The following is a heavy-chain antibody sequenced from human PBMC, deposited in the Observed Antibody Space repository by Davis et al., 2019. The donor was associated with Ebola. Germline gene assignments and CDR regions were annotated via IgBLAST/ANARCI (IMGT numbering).Heavy chain of an antibody. D-gene: IGHD3-3*01. CDR3: ARDYNTIFGVVISPYFDY. V-gene: IGHV1-69*13. J-gene: IGHJ4*02. Sequence: SVKVSCKASGGTFSSYAISWVRQAPGQGLEWMGGIIPIFGTANYAQKFQGRVTITADESTSTAYMELSSLRSEDTAVYYCARDYNTIFGVVISPYFDYWGQGTLVTVSS. CDR2: IIPIFGTA. CDR1: GGTFSSYA.